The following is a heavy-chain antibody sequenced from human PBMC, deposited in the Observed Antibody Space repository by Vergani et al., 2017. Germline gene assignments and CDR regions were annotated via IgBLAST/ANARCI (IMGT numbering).Heavy chain of an antibody. D-gene: IGHD6-19*01. V-gene: IGHV3-23*01. J-gene: IGHJ4*02. Sequence: EVQLLESGGGLVQPGGSLTLSCAASGCTFSRYAMSWVRQAPGEGLVWVSAISGSGGSTYYADSVKGRFTIARDNSKNTLYLQMNSLRAEDTAVYYCAKDQEQWLVSDYWGQGTLVTVSS. CDR2: ISGSGGST. CDR3: AKDQEQWLVSDY. CDR1: GCTFSRYA.